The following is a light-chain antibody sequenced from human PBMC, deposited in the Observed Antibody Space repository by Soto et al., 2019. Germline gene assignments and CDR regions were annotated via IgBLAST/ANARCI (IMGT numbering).Light chain of an antibody. J-gene: IGKJ1*01. CDR3: QQYDTSPWT. Sequence: EVVLTQSPGTLSLSPGERATLSCRASQTVTSTYIAWYQQKPGQAPRLLIYGASTRATGIPDRFSGSGSGTDFTLSISRLEPADFAVYFCQQYDTSPWTFGQGTKVDIK. CDR1: QTVTSTY. V-gene: IGKV3-20*01. CDR2: GAS.